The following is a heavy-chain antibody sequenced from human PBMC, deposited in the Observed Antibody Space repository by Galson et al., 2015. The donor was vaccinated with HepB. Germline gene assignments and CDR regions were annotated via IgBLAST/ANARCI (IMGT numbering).Heavy chain of an antibody. CDR3: ARGFGELLVGRLHEGVIGWFDP. CDR2: IYYSGST. CDR1: GGSVSSGSYY. Sequence: QVQLQESGPGLVKPSETLSLTCTVSGGSVSSGSYYWSWIRQPPGKGLEWIGYIYYSGSTNYNPSLKSRVTISVDTSKNQFSLKLSSVTAADTAVYYCARGFGELLVGRLHEGVIGWFDPWGQGTLVTVSS. J-gene: IGHJ5*02. D-gene: IGHD3-10*01. V-gene: IGHV4-61*01.